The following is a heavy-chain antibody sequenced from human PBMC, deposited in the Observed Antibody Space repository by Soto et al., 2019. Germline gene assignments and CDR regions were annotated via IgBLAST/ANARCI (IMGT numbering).Heavy chain of an antibody. CDR3: ARQIYDSDTGPNFQYYFDS. D-gene: IGHD3-22*01. Sequence: PGESLNISCKGSGYSCAACWITRERQKPGKGLEWMGRIDPSDSQTYYSPSFRGHVTISVTKSITTVFLQWSSLRASDTAMYYCARQIYDSDTGPNFQYYFDSWGQGTPVTVSS. CDR1: GYSCAACW. V-gene: IGHV5-10-1*01. CDR2: IDPSDSQT. J-gene: IGHJ4*02.